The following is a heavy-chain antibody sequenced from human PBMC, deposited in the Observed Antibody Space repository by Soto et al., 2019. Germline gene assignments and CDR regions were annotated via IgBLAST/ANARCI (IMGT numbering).Heavy chain of an antibody. CDR1: QFSFSSYW. J-gene: IGHJ5*01. CDR2: INHDGSKT. CDR3: VREPWGFSGTWYDF. Sequence: GGSLRLSCAASQFSFSSYWMHWVRQVPGKGPAWVSRINHDGSKTEYADSVKGRFTISRDNTNNTLYLQMNSLRVEDTAMYYCVREPWGFSGTWYDFWGQGTLVTVSS. V-gene: IGHV3-74*01. D-gene: IGHD6-19*01.